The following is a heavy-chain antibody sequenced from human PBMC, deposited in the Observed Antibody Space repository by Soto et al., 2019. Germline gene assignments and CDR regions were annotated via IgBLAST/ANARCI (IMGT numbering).Heavy chain of an antibody. Sequence: VQLVESGGGVVQPGRSLRLSCAASGFTFSDYAMHWVRQAPGKGLEWVAVVSHDGRITHYADSVKGRFTISRDSSKKPVSLEMTSLRAEDTAVYFCAKGGRQWLVTSDFNYWGQGALVTVSS. CDR1: GFTFSDYA. V-gene: IGHV3-30*18. CDR3: AKGGRQWLVTSDFNY. J-gene: IGHJ4*02. CDR2: VSHDGRIT. D-gene: IGHD6-19*01.